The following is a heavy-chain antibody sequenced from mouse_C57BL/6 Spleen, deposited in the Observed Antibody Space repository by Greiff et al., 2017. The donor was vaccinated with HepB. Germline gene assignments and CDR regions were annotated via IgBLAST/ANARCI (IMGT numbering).Heavy chain of an antibody. D-gene: IGHD4-1*01. V-gene: IGHV10-1*01. CDR3: VSSKLGNFDY. CDR1: GFSFNTYA. J-gene: IGHJ2*01. Sequence: EVQRVESGGGLVQPKGSLKLSCAASGFSFNTYAMNWVRQAPGKGLEWVARIRSKSNNYATYYADSVKDRFTISRDDSESMLYLQMNNLKTEDTAMYYCVSSKLGNFDYWGQGTTLTVSS. CDR2: IRSKSNNYAT.